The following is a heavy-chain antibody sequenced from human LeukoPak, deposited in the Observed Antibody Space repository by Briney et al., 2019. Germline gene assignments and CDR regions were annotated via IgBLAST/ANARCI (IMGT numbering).Heavy chain of an antibody. CDR3: ARRGRGDILAYYFDY. Sequence: GGSLRLSCAASGFTFSSYGMSWVRQAPGKGLEWVSAISGSGGSTYYADSVKGRFTISRDNAKNSLYLQMNSLRAEDTAVYYCARRGRGDILAYYFDYWGQGTLVTVSS. CDR2: ISGSGGST. V-gene: IGHV3-23*01. J-gene: IGHJ4*02. D-gene: IGHD3-9*01. CDR1: GFTFSSYG.